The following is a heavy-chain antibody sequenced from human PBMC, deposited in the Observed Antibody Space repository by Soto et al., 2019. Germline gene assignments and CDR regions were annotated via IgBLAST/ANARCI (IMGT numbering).Heavy chain of an antibody. D-gene: IGHD2-15*01. Sequence: QVQLVQSGAEVKKPGASVKISCKASGYTLTRYTMNWVRQAPGQRLEWMGSINPDNGNTKSSQKFQDRVIITRDTSASTAYMDLSSLRSEDTAVYYCARGIATGQLDPWGQGTLVTVSS. V-gene: IGHV1-3*01. CDR3: ARGIATGQLDP. CDR1: GYTLTRYT. J-gene: IGHJ5*02. CDR2: INPDNGNT.